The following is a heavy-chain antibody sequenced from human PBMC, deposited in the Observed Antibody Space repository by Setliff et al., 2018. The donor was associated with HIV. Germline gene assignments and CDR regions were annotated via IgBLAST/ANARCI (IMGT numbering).Heavy chain of an antibody. J-gene: IGHJ6*03. CDR2: IDWDDDK. Sequence: QSGPTLVNPTQTLTLTCTFSGFSLSTSGMCVSWIRQPPGKALEWLARIDWDDDKYYSTSLKTRLTISKDTSKNQVVLTMTNMDPVDTATYYCARMQGVGATMRDYYYYYMDVWGKGTTVTVSS. V-gene: IGHV2-70*11. D-gene: IGHD1-26*01. CDR1: GFSLSTSGMC. CDR3: ARMQGVGATMRDYYYYYMDV.